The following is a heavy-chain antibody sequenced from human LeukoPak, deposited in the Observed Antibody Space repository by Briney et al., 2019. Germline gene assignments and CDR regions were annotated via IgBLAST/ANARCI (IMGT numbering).Heavy chain of an antibody. CDR3: ARHRDSSSWYGAFDI. CDR1: GYSFTSYS. Sequence: GESLKISCKGSGYSFTSYSIGWVRQMPGKGLEWMGIIYPGDSDTRYSPSFQGQVTNSADKSISTAYLQWSSLKASDTAMYYCARHRDSSSWYGAFDIWGQGTMVTVSS. CDR2: IYPGDSDT. J-gene: IGHJ3*02. V-gene: IGHV5-51*01. D-gene: IGHD6-13*01.